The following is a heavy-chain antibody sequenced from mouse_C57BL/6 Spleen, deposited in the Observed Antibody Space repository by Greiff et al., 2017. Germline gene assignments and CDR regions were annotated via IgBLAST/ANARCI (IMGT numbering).Heavy chain of an antibody. Sequence: EVQRVESGEGLVKPGGSLKLSCAASGFTFSSYAMSWVRQTPEKRLEWVAYISSGGDYIYYAEPVKGRFTISRDHARNPLFLQMSSMKSEDTAMYYCTREGLGYNNRWYFDVWGTGTTVTVSS. D-gene: IGHD2-5*01. V-gene: IGHV5-9-1*02. CDR2: ISSGGDYI. CDR1: GFTFSSYA. J-gene: IGHJ1*03. CDR3: TREGLGYNNRWYFDV.